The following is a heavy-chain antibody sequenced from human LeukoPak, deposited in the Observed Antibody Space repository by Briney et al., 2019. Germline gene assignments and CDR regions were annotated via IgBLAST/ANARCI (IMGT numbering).Heavy chain of an antibody. J-gene: IGHJ4*02. D-gene: IGHD3-3*01. CDR3: ARVALRFLEWWGTEYYFDY. Sequence: GGSLRLSCAASGFTFSSYAMSWVRQAPGKGLEWVAVISYDGSNKYYADSVKGRFTISRDNSKNTLYLQMNSLRAEDTAVYYCARVALRFLEWWGTEYYFDYWGQGTLVTVSS. V-gene: IGHV3-30-3*01. CDR2: ISYDGSNK. CDR1: GFTFSSYA.